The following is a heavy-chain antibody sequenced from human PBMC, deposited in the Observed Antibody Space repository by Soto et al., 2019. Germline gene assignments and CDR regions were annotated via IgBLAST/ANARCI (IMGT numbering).Heavy chain of an antibody. CDR3: AKALVLSGYDYPRYDY. J-gene: IGHJ4*02. CDR1: GFTFSSYG. Sequence: GGSLRLSCAASGFTFSSYGMSWVRQAPGKGLEWVSAISGSGGSTYYADSVKGRFTISRDNSKNTLYLQMNSLRAEDTAVYYCAKALVLSGYDYPRYDYWGQGTLVTVSS. CDR2: ISGSGGST. V-gene: IGHV3-23*01. D-gene: IGHD5-12*01.